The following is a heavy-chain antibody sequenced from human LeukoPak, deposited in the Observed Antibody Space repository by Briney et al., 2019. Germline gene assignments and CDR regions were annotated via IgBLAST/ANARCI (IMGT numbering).Heavy chain of an antibody. CDR1: GYSFTNYW. CDR2: IYPGDSDT. Sequence: PGESLKISCQGSGYSFTNYWIGWGRQMPGKGLEWMGIIYPGDSDTRYSPSFQGQVTISADKSSSTAFLQWSSLKASDTAMYYCVSLHGNTGWYYFDYWGQGTLVTVSS. V-gene: IGHV5-51*03. CDR3: VSLHGNTGWYYFDY. D-gene: IGHD6-19*01. J-gene: IGHJ4*02.